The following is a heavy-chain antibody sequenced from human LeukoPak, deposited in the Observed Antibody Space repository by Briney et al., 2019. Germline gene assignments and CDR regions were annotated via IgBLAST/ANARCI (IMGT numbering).Heavy chain of an antibody. J-gene: IGHJ5*02. CDR2: IYYSGST. V-gene: IGHV4-34*01. CDR1: GGSFSGYY. D-gene: IGHD6-13*01. CDR3: ARVRASSWYSRWFDP. Sequence: SETLSLTCAVYGGSFSGYYWGWIRQPPGKGLEWIGSIYYSGSTYYNPSLKSRVTISVDTSKNQFSLKLSSVTAADTAVYYCARVRASSWYSRWFDPWGQGTLVTVSS.